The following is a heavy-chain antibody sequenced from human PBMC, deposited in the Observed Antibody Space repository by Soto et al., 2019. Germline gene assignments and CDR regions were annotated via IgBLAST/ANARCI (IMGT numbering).Heavy chain of an antibody. CDR1: GFTFNNYA. Sequence: PGGSLRLSCAASGFTFNNYAMSWVRQAPGKGLEWVSSISSTGGITFYADSVTGRFTISRDNSKNTLYLQMNSLRAEDTAVYYCASRAYNGNYWYYFNYWGQGTLVTVSS. CDR3: ASRAYNGNYWYYFNY. J-gene: IGHJ4*02. CDR2: ISSTGGIT. V-gene: IGHV3-23*01. D-gene: IGHD1-26*01.